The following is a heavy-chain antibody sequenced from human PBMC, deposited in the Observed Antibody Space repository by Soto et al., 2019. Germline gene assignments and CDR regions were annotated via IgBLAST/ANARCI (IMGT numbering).Heavy chain of an antibody. V-gene: IGHV3-23*01. CDR1: GFTFSSYS. CDR3: AKDAPKWKLERLSGPY. CDR2: ISGSGGST. Sequence: GGSLRLSCAASGFTFSSYSMSWVRQAPGKGLEWVAAISGSGGSTYYADSVKGRFTISRDNSKNTLYLQMNSLRAEETAVYYCAKDAPKWKLERLSGPYWGHGTLVTVSS. J-gene: IGHJ4*01. D-gene: IGHD1-1*01.